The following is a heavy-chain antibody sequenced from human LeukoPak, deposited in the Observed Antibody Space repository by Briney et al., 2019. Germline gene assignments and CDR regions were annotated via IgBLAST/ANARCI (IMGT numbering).Heavy chain of an antibody. Sequence: PSETLSLTCTVSGYSISSGYYWGWIRQPPGKGLEWIGSIYYSGSTYYNPSLKSRVTISVDTSKNQFSLKLSSVTAADTAVYYCAREMTTVTTWHAFDIWGQGTMVTVSS. CDR3: AREMTTVTTWHAFDI. D-gene: IGHD4-17*01. CDR1: GYSISSGYY. CDR2: IYYSGST. J-gene: IGHJ3*02. V-gene: IGHV4-38-2*02.